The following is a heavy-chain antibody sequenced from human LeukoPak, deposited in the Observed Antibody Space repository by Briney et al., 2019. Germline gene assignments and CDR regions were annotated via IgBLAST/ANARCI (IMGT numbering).Heavy chain of an antibody. CDR2: INPNRGGT. CDR3: PRSIIIYYYYGMDV. V-gene: IGHV1-2*02. Sequence: ASVKVSCKASGYTFTDYYIHWVRQAPGQGLEWLGWINPNRGGTNYAQRFQGRLTITRDRSISTPYVALNRLTSDDTAVFYFPRSIIIYYYYGMDVWGQGPTVSVSS. CDR1: GYTFTDYY. J-gene: IGHJ6*02. D-gene: IGHD5-12*01.